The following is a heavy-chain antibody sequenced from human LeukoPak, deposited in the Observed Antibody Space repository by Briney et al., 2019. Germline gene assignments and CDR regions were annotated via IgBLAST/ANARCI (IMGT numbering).Heavy chain of an antibody. CDR1: GFTFSSYG. J-gene: IGHJ4*02. CDR2: ISGSGGST. CDR3: ARGAASTGYDPYFDY. V-gene: IGHV3-23*01. Sequence: GGSLRLSCAASGFTFSSYGMSWVRQAPGKGLEWVSAISGSGGSTYYADSLKGRFTISRDNAKNSLYLQMNSLRAEDTAVYYCARGAASTGYDPYFDYWGQGTLVTVSS. D-gene: IGHD5-12*01.